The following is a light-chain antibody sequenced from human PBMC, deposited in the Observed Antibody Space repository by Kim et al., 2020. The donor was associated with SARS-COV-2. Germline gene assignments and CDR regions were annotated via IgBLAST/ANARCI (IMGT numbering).Light chain of an antibody. CDR2: DAA. J-gene: IGKJ2*01. V-gene: IGKV3D-11*01. Sequence: SPGERATTSCRARQRVSSSLAWYQQKTGQAPRLLIYDAATRAAGIPARFSGSGSGPGAYFTISITSLEPEDFAVYYCQQRNNWPYTCGQGTML. CDR3: QQRNNWPYT. CDR1: QRVSSS.